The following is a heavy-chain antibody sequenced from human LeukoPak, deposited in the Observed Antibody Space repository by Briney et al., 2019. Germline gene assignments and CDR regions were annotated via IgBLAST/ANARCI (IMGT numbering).Heavy chain of an antibody. J-gene: IGHJ5*02. CDR1: GGSFSGYY. CDR2: INHSGST. V-gene: IGHV4-34*01. Sequence: SETLSLTCAVYGGSFSGYYWSWIRQPPGKGLEWIGEINHSGSTNYNPSLKSRVTISVDTSKNQFSLKLSSVTAADTAVYYCAGDLAAAGSWGQGTLVTVSS. D-gene: IGHD6-13*01. CDR3: AGDLAAAGS.